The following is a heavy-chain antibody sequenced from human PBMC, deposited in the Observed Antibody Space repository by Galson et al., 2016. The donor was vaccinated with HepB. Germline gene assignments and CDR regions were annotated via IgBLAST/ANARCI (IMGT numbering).Heavy chain of an antibody. CDR1: GDSVSSRDSS. D-gene: IGHD7-27*01. CDR3: ATRPGDYYGLDV. Sequence: TLSLTCSVSGDSVSSRDSSWAWIRQPPGKGLEWIGSVYYSGITFYNPSLRSRVTISVDTSKYQFSLKLNSMAAADTAVYYCATRPGDYYGLDVWGQGFTVSVSS. CDR2: VYYSGIT. J-gene: IGHJ6*02. V-gene: IGHV4-39*01.